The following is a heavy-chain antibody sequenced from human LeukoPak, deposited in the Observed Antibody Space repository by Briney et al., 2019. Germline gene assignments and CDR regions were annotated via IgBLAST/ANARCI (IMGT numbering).Heavy chain of an antibody. CDR2: IYWDDDK. D-gene: IGHD1-26*01. J-gene: IGHJ4*02. CDR1: GFSVSTSGVG. Sequence: SGPTLVNPTQTHTLTCTFSGFSVSTSGVGVGWIRHPPGKALEWLALIYWDDDKRYSPSLKNRLTITKDTSKYQVGLTLTNMDPVDTGTYYCAHHKERSGSLDCWGQGTLVTVPT. CDR3: AHHKERSGSLDC. V-gene: IGHV2-5*02.